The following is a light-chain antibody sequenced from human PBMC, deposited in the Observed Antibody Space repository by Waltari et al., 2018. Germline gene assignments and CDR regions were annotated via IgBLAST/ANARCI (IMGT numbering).Light chain of an antibody. CDR2: GAS. V-gene: IGKV4-1*01. CDR1: HSVFYSSAENHY. CDR3: QQYYSAPPNT. J-gene: IGKJ2*01. Sequence: DIVMTQSPPFLAVSLGERATIHCTSSHSVFYSSAENHYIAWYQQKPGRPLKLLIYGASTREARVPERFSGSGSGTHFTFTIDSLQAEDVAVYYCQQYYSAPPNTFGRGTKLDLK.